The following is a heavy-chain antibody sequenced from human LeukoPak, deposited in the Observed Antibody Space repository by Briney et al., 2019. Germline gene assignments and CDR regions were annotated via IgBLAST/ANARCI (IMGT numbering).Heavy chain of an antibody. J-gene: IGHJ4*02. D-gene: IGHD2-2*01. CDR1: GGSISSSSYY. V-gene: IGHV4-39*01. CDR3: ARRNWIGYCSSTSCPGPFDY. CDR2: IYYSGST. Sequence: SETLSLTCTVSGGSISSSSYYWGWIRQPPGKGLEWIGSIYYSGSTYYNPSLKSRVTISADTSKNQFSLRLSSVTAADTAVYYCARRNWIGYCSSTSCPGPFDYWGQGTLVTVSS.